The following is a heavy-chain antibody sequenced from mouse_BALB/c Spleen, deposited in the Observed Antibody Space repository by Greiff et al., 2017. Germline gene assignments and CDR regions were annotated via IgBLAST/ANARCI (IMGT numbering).Heavy chain of an antibody. Sequence: QVQLQQSGAELVRPGTSVKVSCKASGYAFTNYLIEWVKQRPGQGLEWIGVINPGSGGTNYNEKFKGKATLTADKSSSTAYTQLSSLTSDDSAVYFCARDHGSSYEDFDYWGQGTTLTVSS. V-gene: IGHV1-54*01. CDR2: INPGSGGT. J-gene: IGHJ2*01. D-gene: IGHD1-1*01. CDR1: GYAFTNYL. CDR3: ARDHGSSYEDFDY.